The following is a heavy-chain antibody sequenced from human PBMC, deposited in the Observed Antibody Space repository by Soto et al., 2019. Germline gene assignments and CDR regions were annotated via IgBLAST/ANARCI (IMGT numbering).Heavy chain of an antibody. Sequence: PSETLSLTCTVSGGSISSGGYYWSWIRQHPGKGLEWIGYIYYSGSTYYNPSLKSRVTISVDTSKNQFSLKLTSVTAADTAVYYCARSLVDTALSSFDYCSEGTRVTVSS. CDR3: ARSLVDTALSSFDY. CDR1: GGSISSGGYY. V-gene: IGHV4-31*03. CDR2: IYYSGST. D-gene: IGHD5-18*01. J-gene: IGHJ4*02.